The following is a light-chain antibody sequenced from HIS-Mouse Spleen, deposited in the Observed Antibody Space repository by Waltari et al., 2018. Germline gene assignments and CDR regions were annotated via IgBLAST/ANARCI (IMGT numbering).Light chain of an antibody. Sequence: QSALTQPASVSGSPGQSITISCTGTSSDVGGYNYVSWYQQHPGNAPKLMIYDVSNRPSGVSNRFSGSKSGNTASLTISGLQAEDEADYYCSSYTSSSTLVFGGGTMLTVL. CDR1: SSDVGGYNY. CDR2: DVS. V-gene: IGLV2-14*03. J-gene: IGLJ2*01. CDR3: SSYTSSSTLV.